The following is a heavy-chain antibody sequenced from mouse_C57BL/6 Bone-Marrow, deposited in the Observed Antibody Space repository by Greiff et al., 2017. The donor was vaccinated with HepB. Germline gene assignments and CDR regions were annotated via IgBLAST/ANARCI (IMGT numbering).Heavy chain of an antibody. J-gene: IGHJ2*01. Sequence: DVMLVESGGGLVQPGGSLSLSCAASGFTFTDYYMSWVRQPPGKALEWLGFIRNKANGYTTEYSASVKGRFTISRDNSQSILYLQMNALRAEDSATYYCARYTTVVADYWGQGTTLTVSS. CDR3: ARYTTVVADY. CDR2: IRNKANGYTT. V-gene: IGHV7-3*01. CDR1: GFTFTDYY. D-gene: IGHD1-1*01.